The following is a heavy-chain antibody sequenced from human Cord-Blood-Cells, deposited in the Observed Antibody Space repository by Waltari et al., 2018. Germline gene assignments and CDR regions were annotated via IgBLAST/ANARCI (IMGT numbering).Heavy chain of an antibody. D-gene: IGHD1-26*01. CDR1: GLPFSSYT. Sequence: EVQLVESGGGLVKPGGSLRLSCAASGLPFSSYTMNWVRQEPGKGRRWVSSISSSRSYIYYAESVKGRFTLSRDNAKNALYLQMNSLRAEDTAVYYCARADPVATDYWGQGTLVTVSS. CDR2: ISSSRSYI. CDR3: ARADPVATDY. V-gene: IGHV3-21*01. J-gene: IGHJ4*02.